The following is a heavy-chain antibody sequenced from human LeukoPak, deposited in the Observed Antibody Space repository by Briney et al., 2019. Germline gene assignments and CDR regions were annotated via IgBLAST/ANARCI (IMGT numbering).Heavy chain of an antibody. J-gene: IGHJ6*03. V-gene: IGHV3-23*01. D-gene: IGHD2-15*01. CDR1: GFTFTSYS. Sequence: GGSLRLSCAASGFTFTSYSMNWVRQAPGKGLEWVSAISGSGGSTYYADFVKGRFTISRDNSKSTLYLQMNNLRADDTAVYYCGKVLLRALDYMDVWGKGTTVTVSS. CDR3: GKVLLRALDYMDV. CDR2: ISGSGGST.